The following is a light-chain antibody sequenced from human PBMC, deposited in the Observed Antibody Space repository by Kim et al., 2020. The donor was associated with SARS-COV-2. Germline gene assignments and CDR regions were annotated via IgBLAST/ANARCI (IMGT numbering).Light chain of an antibody. V-gene: IGLV3-1*01. CDR1: KLGDKY. CDR2: QAS. J-gene: IGLJ3*02. Sequence: VAQGQPASITCSGDKLGDKYACWYQQKPGQSPVLVIYQASKRPSGIPERFSGSNSGNTATLTISGTQAMDEADYYCQAWDSSTWVFGGGTQLTVL. CDR3: QAWDSSTWV.